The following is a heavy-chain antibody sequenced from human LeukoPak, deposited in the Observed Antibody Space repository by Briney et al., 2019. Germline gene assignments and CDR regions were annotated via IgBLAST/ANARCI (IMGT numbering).Heavy chain of an antibody. Sequence: GGSLRLSCAASGFTFSSYSMNWVRQAPGKGLEWVSSISSSSSYIYYADSVKGRFTISRDNAKNSLYLQMNRLRAEDTAVYYCARASGYCSGGSCYEAFDIWGQGTMVTVSS. CDR1: GFTFSSYS. J-gene: IGHJ3*02. D-gene: IGHD2-15*01. CDR3: ARASGYCSGGSCYEAFDI. V-gene: IGHV3-21*01. CDR2: ISSSSSYI.